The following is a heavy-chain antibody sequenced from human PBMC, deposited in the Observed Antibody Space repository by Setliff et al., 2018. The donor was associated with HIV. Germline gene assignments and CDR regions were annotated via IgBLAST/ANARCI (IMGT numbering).Heavy chain of an antibody. Sequence: SETLSLTCSVSGGSMRNYYWSWIRQPPRKGLEWVGYISYNGITTYNPSLKSRVTISVDTSKNQFSLKLTSVPAADTAVYYCARHRPWEVDVFYIWGQGTMVTVSS. CDR2: ISYNGIT. CDR1: GGSMRNYY. J-gene: IGHJ3*02. D-gene: IGHD1-26*01. V-gene: IGHV4-59*08. CDR3: ARHRPWEVDVFYI.